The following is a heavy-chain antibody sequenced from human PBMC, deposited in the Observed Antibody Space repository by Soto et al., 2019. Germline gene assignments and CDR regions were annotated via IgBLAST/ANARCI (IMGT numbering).Heavy chain of an antibody. V-gene: IGHV3-23*01. CDR1: GFTFSSYA. Sequence: QSGGSLRLSCVGSGFTFSSYAMNWVRQGPRKGLEWVSAISGSGDSTYYADSVKGRFTISRDNSKNTLYLQMNSLTAEDTAVYYCAKDLSPSTGSYYGYFDYWGQGTLVTVSS. J-gene: IGHJ4*02. D-gene: IGHD1-26*01. CDR2: ISGSGDST. CDR3: AKDLSPSTGSYYGYFDY.